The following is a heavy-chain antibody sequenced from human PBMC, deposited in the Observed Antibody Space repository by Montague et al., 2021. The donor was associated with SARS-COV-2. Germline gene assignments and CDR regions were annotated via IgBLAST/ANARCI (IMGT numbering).Heavy chain of an antibody. CDR2: INHSGST. Sequence: SDTLSLTCAVYGGSFSGYYWSWIRQPPGKGLEWIGEINHSGSTNYNPSLKSRVTISVDTSKNQFSLKLSSVTAADTAVYYCARGRGIQLWFNYYYYMDVWGKGTTVTVSS. V-gene: IGHV4-34*01. J-gene: IGHJ6*03. D-gene: IGHD5-18*01. CDR1: GGSFSGYY. CDR3: ARGRGIQLWFNYYYYMDV.